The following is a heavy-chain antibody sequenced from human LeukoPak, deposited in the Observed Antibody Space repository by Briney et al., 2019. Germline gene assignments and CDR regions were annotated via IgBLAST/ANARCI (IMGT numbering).Heavy chain of an antibody. J-gene: IGHJ4*02. CDR2: IYTSGNT. Sequence: SETLSLTCTVSGGSISSGSYYWSWIRQPAGKGLEWIGRIYTSGNTNYNPSLKSRVTISVDTSKNQFSLKLSSVTAADTAVYYCARNRDGYNSFDYWGQGTLVTVSS. CDR1: GGSISSGSYY. V-gene: IGHV4-61*02. D-gene: IGHD5-24*01. CDR3: ARNRDGYNSFDY.